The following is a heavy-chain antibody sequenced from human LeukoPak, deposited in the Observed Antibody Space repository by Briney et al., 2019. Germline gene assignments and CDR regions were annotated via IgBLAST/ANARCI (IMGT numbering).Heavy chain of an antibody. Sequence: GGSLRLSCAASGFTVSNNYMSWVRQAPGKGLEWVAIISYDGSNIYYADSVKGRFTISRDNSKNTLYLQMNSLRAEDTAVYYCAKDARYFDYWGQGTLVTVSS. CDR1: GFTVSNNY. J-gene: IGHJ4*02. V-gene: IGHV3-30*18. CDR2: ISYDGSNI. CDR3: AKDARYFDY.